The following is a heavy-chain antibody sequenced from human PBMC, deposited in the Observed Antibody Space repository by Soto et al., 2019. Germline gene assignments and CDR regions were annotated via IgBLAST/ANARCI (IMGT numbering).Heavy chain of an antibody. J-gene: IGHJ6*02. CDR2: IIPILGIA. Sequence: QVQLVQSGAEVKKPGSSVKVSCKASGGTFSSYTISWVRQAPGQGLEWMGRIIPILGIANYAQKFQGRVTITADKSTSTAYMELSSLRSEDTAVYYCARGGIVGVPAAPYYYYGMDVWGQGTTVTVSS. D-gene: IGHD2-2*01. CDR1: GGTFSSYT. CDR3: ARGGIVGVPAAPYYYYGMDV. V-gene: IGHV1-69*02.